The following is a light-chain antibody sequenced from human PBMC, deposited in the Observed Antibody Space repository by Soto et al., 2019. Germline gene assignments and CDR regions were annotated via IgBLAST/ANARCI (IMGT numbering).Light chain of an antibody. J-gene: IGKJ1*01. CDR1: QSISDS. CDR2: DAS. CDR3: QQYNGYSRT. V-gene: IGKV1-5*01. Sequence: DIQMTQSPSTLSASVGDRVTITCRASQSISDSLAWYQQKPGKAPYLLISDASSLERGVPSRFSGSGSGTEFTLTISSMQPDDFATYYCQQYNGYSRTFGQGTMV.